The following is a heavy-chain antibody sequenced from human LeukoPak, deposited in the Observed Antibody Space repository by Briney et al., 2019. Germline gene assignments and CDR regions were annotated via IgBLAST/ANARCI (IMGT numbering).Heavy chain of an antibody. V-gene: IGHV3-43*02. D-gene: IGHD1-7*01. J-gene: IGHJ4*02. CDR2: ISGDGGST. CDR1: GFTFDDYA. CDR3: AKDRSGTTGFDY. Sequence: GGSLRLSCAASGFTFDDYAMHWVRQAPGTGLELVSLISGDGGSTYYADSVKGRFTISRDNSKNSLYLQMNSLRTEDTALYYCAKDRSGTTGFDYWGQGTLVTVSS.